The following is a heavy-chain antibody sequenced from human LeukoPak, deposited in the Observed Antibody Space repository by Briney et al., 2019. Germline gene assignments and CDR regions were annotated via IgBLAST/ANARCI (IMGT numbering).Heavy chain of an antibody. D-gene: IGHD3-22*01. CDR2: ISAYNGNT. Sequence: GASVKVSCKASGYTFTSYGISWVRQAPGQGLEWMGWISAYNGNTNYAQKLQGRVTMTTDTSTSTAYMELRSLRSDDTAVYYCARVKMYYYDSSGSPDDAFDIWGQGTMVTVSS. J-gene: IGHJ3*02. V-gene: IGHV1-18*01. CDR3: ARVKMYYYDSSGSPDDAFDI. CDR1: GYTFTSYG.